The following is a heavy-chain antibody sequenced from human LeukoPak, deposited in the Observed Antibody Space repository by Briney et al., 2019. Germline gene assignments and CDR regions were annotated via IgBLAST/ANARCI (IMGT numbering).Heavy chain of an antibody. CDR3: ARHFYGSGTYYHFDY. CDR1: GYTFTSYD. Sequence: ASVKVSCKASGYTFTSYDISWVRQAPGQGPEWMGWISPYNDNTNYAQKLQGRATLTTDTSTSTAYMELRSLRSDDTAVYYCARHFYGSGTYYHFDYWGQGTLVTVSS. J-gene: IGHJ4*02. V-gene: IGHV1-18*01. D-gene: IGHD3-10*01. CDR2: ISPYNDNT.